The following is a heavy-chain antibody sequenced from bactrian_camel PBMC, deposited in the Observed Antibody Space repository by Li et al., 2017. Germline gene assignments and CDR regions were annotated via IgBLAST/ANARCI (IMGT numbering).Heavy chain of an antibody. CDR1: GYSAVTLC. J-gene: IGHJ6*01. CDR2: IFTGGDASA. D-gene: IGHD6*01. V-gene: IGHV3S1*01. Sequence: HVQLVESGGGSVQAGGSLRLSCAAASGYSAVTLCMGWFRQAPGKEREGVAAIFTGGDASAYYADSVKGRFTISQDNAENTVYLQMNSLKPEDTALYYCAAGRPKTYCSSRYLPGQAEFGYWGQGTQVTV. CDR3: AAGRPKTYCSSRYLPGQAEFGY.